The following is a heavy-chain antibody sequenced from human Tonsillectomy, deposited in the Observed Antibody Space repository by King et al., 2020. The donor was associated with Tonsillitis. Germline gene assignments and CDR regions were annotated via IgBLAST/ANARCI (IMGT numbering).Heavy chain of an antibody. V-gene: IGHV1-18*01. CDR3: ARDSHDYGDFVGFND. CDR1: GYTFTSYG. J-gene: IGHJ4*02. CDR2: ISAYNGNT. Sequence: QLVQSRAEVKPPGASVKVSCKASGYTFTSYGVDWGRQAPGQGLEWMGWISAYNGNTNYAQKFQGRVTMTTDTSTSTAYMELWSLRSDDTAVYFCARDSHDYGDFVGFNDWGQGTLVNVSS. D-gene: IGHD4-17*01.